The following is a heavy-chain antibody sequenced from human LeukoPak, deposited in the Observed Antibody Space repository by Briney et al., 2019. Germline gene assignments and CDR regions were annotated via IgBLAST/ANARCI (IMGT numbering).Heavy chain of an antibody. J-gene: IGHJ4*02. D-gene: IGHD4-17*01. CDR2: ISYDGSNK. V-gene: IGHV3-30*18. CDR1: GFTFSSYG. Sequence: GGSLRLYCAASGFTFSSYGMHWVRQATGKGLEWVAVISYDGSNKYYADSVKGRFTISRDNSKNTLYLQMNSLRAEDTAVYYCAKGVTTTVTTYFDYWGQGTLVTVSS. CDR3: AKGVTTTVTTYFDY.